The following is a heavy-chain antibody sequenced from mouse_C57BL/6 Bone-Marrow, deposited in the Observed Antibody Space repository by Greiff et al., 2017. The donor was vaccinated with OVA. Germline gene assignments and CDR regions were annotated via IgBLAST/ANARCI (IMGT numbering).Heavy chain of an antibody. Sequence: QVQLQQPGAELVMPGASVKLSCKASGYTFTSYWMHWVKQRPGQGLEWIGEIDPSDSYTNYNQKFKGKSTFTVDTSSSTAYMQLSSLTSEDSAVYYCAGYYGFAYWGQGTPVTVSA. J-gene: IGHJ3*01. V-gene: IGHV1-69*01. CDR3: AGYYGFAY. CDR2: IDPSDSYT. D-gene: IGHD2-3*01. CDR1: GYTFTSYW.